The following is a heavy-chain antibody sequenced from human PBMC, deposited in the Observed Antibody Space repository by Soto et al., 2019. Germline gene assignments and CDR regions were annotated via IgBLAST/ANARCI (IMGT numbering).Heavy chain of an antibody. D-gene: IGHD3-3*01. V-gene: IGHV3-23*01. CDR3: AKASRKSQYDFWSGYPYKPLYYYYMHV. CDR1: GFTFSSYA. Sequence: PGGSLRLACAASGFTFSSYAMSWVRQAPGKGLEWVSAISGSGGSTYYADSVKGRFTISRDNSKNTLYLQMNSLRAEDTAVYYCAKASRKSQYDFWSGYPYKPLYYYYMHVWGKGTTVTGSS. J-gene: IGHJ6*03. CDR2: ISGSGGST.